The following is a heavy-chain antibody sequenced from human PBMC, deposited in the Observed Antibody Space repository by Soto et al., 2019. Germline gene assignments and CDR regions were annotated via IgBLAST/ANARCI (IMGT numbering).Heavy chain of an antibody. CDR2: FYYSGST. V-gene: IGHV4-39*01. J-gene: IGHJ3*02. D-gene: IGHD2-15*01. CDR1: GGSISRTGYY. Sequence: QLQLQESGPGLVKPSETLSLTCIVSGGSISRTGYYWGWIRQPPGKGLEWIGTFYYSGSTYYNPSLKSRVAISVDTAKNQFSLKLSSVTAADTAVYYCASRHPRGYCSGGSCPDAFDIWGQGTMVTVSS. CDR3: ASRHPRGYCSGGSCPDAFDI.